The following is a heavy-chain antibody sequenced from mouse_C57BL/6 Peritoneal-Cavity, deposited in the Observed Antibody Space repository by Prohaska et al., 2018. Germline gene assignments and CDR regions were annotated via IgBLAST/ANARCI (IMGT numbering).Heavy chain of an antibody. CDR3: ARSDGSSYVYFDV. V-gene: IGHV1-52*01. D-gene: IGHD1-1*01. Sequence: VKQRPIQGLEWICNIDPSDSETHYNQKFKDKATLTVDKSSSTAYMQLSSLTSEDSAVYYCARSDGSSYVYFDVWGTGTTVTFSS. J-gene: IGHJ1*03. CDR2: IDPSDSET.